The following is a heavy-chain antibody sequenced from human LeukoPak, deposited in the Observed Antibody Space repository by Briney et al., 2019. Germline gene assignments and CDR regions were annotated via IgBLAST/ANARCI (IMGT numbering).Heavy chain of an antibody. CDR3: ASLYNDYGDY. J-gene: IGHJ4*02. V-gene: IGHV3-23*01. CDR1: GFSFNGYA. Sequence: GGSLRLSCAASGFSFNGYAMTWVRQAPGKGLEWVSGTIGSGDSKFYADPVKGRFTISRDNSRNTLYLHMNSLRVDDTAVYYCASLYNDYGDYWGQGALVTVSS. CDR2: TIGSGDSK. D-gene: IGHD5-24*01.